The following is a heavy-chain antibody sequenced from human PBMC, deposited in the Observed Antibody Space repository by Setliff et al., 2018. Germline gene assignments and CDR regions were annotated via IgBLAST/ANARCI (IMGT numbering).Heavy chain of an antibody. J-gene: IGHJ4*02. CDR3: ARGGXXYYSAS. V-gene: IGHV4-34*01. D-gene: IGHD2-21*01. CDR1: GGTFSDYH. CDR2: INHRGST. Sequence: PLETLSLTCATYGGTFSDYHWTWIRQSPEKGLEWIGEINHRGSTNYNPSLKSRVTISIDTSKDQFSLKLISMTAADTAVYYCARGGXXYYSASWGQGTLVTVSS.